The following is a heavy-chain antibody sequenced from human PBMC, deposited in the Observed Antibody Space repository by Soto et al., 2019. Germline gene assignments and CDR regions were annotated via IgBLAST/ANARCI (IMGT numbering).Heavy chain of an antibody. CDR2: IYHSGST. Sequence: SETLSLTCAVSGGSISSGGYSWSWIRQPPGKGLEWIGYIYHSGSTYYNPSLKSRVTISVDRSKNQFSLKLSSVTAADTAVYCCARAYSSIPTLGFDPWGQGTLVTVSS. CDR3: ARAYSSIPTLGFDP. D-gene: IGHD6-13*01. J-gene: IGHJ5*02. V-gene: IGHV4-30-2*01. CDR1: GGSISSGGYS.